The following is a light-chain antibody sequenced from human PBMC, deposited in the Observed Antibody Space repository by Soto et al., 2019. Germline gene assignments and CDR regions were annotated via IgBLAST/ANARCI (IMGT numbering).Light chain of an antibody. J-gene: IGLJ2*01. Sequence: QSVLTQPPSVSGAPGQRVTISCTGSSSNIGAGYDVHWYQQLPGTAPKLLIYGNSNRPSGVPDRFSGSKSGTSASLAITGLQAEDEADYYCQCYDSSLSGVVFGGGTQLPVL. CDR1: SSNIGAGYD. V-gene: IGLV1-40*01. CDR2: GNS. CDR3: QCYDSSLSGVV.